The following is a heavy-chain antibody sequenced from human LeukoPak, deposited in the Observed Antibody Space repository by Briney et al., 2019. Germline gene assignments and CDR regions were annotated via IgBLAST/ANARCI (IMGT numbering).Heavy chain of an antibody. CDR3: ARGGIMVRQSINLLFFYAMDV. J-gene: IGHJ6*02. CDR2: INHSGKT. D-gene: IGHD3-10*01. CDR1: GGSLIGHY. V-gene: IGHV4-34*01. Sequence: PSETLSLTCDVYGGSLIGHYWSWIRQPPGKGLEWIGEINHSGKTNYNPSLKNRVTISLDTSKNQTSLRLSAVTAADTAVYHCARGGIMVRQSINLLFFYAMDVWGHGTTVTVSS.